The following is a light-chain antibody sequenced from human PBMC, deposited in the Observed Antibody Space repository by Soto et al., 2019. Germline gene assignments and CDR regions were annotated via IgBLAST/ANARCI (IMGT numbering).Light chain of an antibody. V-gene: IGLV2-14*01. CDR2: EVT. CDR3: TSYTPGRIWV. Sequence: QSALTQPASVSGSPGQSITISCTGSSGDVGHYNYVSWYQQHPGKAPKLIIYEVTNRPSGVSNRFSGSKSGNTASLIISGLQAEDEANYYGTSYTPGRIWVFGGGTKVTV. J-gene: IGLJ3*02. CDR1: SGDVGHYNY.